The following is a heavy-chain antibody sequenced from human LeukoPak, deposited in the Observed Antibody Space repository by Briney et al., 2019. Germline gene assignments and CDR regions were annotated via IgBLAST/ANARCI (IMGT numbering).Heavy chain of an antibody. CDR3: AREGFYGAFDI. Sequence: PGGSLRLSCAASGFTFSNYWTSWVRQAPGKGLEWVANINRDGNEKYYVDSVRGRFTISRDNAKNSLYLEMNSLRDEDSAVYYCAREGFYGAFDIWGQTTMVTVSS. D-gene: IGHD3-10*01. CDR1: GFTFSNYW. CDR2: INRDGNEK. J-gene: IGHJ3*02. V-gene: IGHV3-7*01.